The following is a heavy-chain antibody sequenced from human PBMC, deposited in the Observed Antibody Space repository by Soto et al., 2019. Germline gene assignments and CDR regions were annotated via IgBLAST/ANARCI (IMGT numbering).Heavy chain of an antibody. Sequence: QVQLAQSGAEVKKPGASVKVSCQTSGYNFSAYYFNWVRQAAGQGPEWMGWLNPRNGQTGYVQKFRGRVTMTRDTSIATVYLELSRLTSEDTAIYFCARETDTSMVDYWGQGTLVTVSS. CDR3: ARETDTSMVDY. D-gene: IGHD5-18*01. V-gene: IGHV1-8*01. CDR2: LNPRNGQT. J-gene: IGHJ4*02. CDR1: GYNFSAYY.